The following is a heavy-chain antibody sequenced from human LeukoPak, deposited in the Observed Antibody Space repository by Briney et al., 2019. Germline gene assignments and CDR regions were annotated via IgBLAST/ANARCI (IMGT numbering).Heavy chain of an antibody. V-gene: IGHV1-18*01. CDR2: ISAYNGNT. J-gene: IGHJ4*02. CDR3: ARSPGITMIVVVITPFDY. Sequence: ASVKVSCKASGYTFTSYGISWVRQAPGQGLEWMGWISAYNGNTNYAQKLQGRVTMTTDTSTSTAYMELRSPRSDDTAVYYCARSPGITMIVVVITPFDYWGQGTLVTVSS. CDR1: GYTFTSYG. D-gene: IGHD3-22*01.